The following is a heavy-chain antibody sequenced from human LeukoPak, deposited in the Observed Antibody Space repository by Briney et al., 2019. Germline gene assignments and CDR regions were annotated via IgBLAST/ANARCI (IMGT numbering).Heavy chain of an antibody. CDR3: ARDRHCVNGVCHSPPGMDV. CDR1: GFTFNTYS. Sequence: PGGSLRLSCTVSGFTFNTYSMNWVRQAPGKGLEWVSYISSSSSTIYYADSVKGRFTISRDNAKNSLYLQMNSLRDEDTAVYYCARDRHCVNGVCHSPPGMDVWGQGTTVTVSS. CDR2: ISSSSSTI. J-gene: IGHJ6*02. V-gene: IGHV3-48*02. D-gene: IGHD2-8*01.